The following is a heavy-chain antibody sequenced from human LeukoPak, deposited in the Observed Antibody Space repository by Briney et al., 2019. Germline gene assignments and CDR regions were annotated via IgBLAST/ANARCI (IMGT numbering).Heavy chain of an antibody. CDR1: GFTFSSYG. CDR2: ISGSGGST. V-gene: IGHV3-23*01. CDR3: AKGRRFGTTNYFDY. Sequence: GGSLRLSCAASGFTFSSYGMHWVRQAPGKGLEWVSAISGSGGSTYYADSVKGRFTISRDNSKNTLYLQMNSLRAEDTAVYYCAKGRRFGTTNYFDYWGQGTLVTVSS. D-gene: IGHD1-1*01. J-gene: IGHJ4*02.